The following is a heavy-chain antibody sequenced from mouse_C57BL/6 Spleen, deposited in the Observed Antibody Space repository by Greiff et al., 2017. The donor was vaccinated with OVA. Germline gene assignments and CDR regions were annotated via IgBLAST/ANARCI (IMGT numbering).Heavy chain of an antibody. V-gene: IGHV5-4*03. J-gene: IGHJ2*01. CDR3: ARNYVSSYYLDY. CDR1: GFTFSSYA. Sequence: EVKLQESGGGLVKPGGSLKLSCAASGFTFSSYAMSWVRQTPEKRLEWVATISDGGSYTYYPDNVKGRFTISRDNAKNNLYLQMSHLKSEDTAMYYCARNYVSSYYLDYWGQGTTLTVSS. CDR2: ISDGGSYT. D-gene: IGHD1-1*01.